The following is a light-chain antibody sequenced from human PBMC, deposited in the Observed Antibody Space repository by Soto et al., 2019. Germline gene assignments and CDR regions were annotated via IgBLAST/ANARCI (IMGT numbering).Light chain of an antibody. Sequence: EIVLTQSPGTLSLSPGERATLSCRASQSVSSSYLAWYQQKPGQAPRLLIYGASSRATGIPDRFSGIGSGTDFTLTISRLEPEDFAVYYWQQYGSSFLSFGGGTKGEIK. CDR1: QSVSSSY. CDR3: QQYGSSFLS. CDR2: GAS. J-gene: IGKJ4*01. V-gene: IGKV3-20*01.